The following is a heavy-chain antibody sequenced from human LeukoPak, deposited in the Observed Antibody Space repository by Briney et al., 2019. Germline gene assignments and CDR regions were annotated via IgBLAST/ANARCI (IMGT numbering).Heavy chain of an antibody. CDR3: ARDLGTYYYDSSGYLL. V-gene: IGHV1-18*01. CDR2: ISAYNGNT. Sequence: ASVKVSCKASGYTFTSYGISWVRQAPGQGLEWMGWISAYNGNTNYAQKLQGRVTMTTDTSTSTAYMDLRSLRSDDTAVYYCARDLGTYYYDSSGYLLWGQGTLVTVSS. J-gene: IGHJ4*02. CDR1: GYTFTSYG. D-gene: IGHD3-22*01.